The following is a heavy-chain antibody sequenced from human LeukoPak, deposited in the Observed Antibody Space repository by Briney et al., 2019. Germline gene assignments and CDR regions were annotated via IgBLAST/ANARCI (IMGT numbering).Heavy chain of an antibody. CDR2: IYYSGST. D-gene: IGHD6-13*01. CDR1: GGSISSYY. V-gene: IGHV4-59*08. Sequence: SETLSLTCTVSGGSISSYYWSWIRQPPGKGLEWIGYIYYSGSTNYNPSLKSRVTISVDTSENQFFLKLSSVTAADTAVYYCARFTGYSSSWYVDYWGQGTLVTVSS. CDR3: ARFTGYSSSWYVDY. J-gene: IGHJ4*02.